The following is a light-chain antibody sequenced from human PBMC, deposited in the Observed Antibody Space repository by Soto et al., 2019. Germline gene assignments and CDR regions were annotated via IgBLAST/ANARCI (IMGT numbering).Light chain of an antibody. CDR1: QSVSSF. CDR3: QQRSNWPLT. CDR2: DAS. J-gene: IGKJ4*01. V-gene: IGKV3-11*01. Sequence: EIVLTQSPATLSLSPGERATLSCTASQSVSSFLAWYQQKPGQAPRLLIYDASDRATGIPARFSGSGSGTDFTLSISSXXXEDFAVYYCQQRSNWPLTFGGGTKV.